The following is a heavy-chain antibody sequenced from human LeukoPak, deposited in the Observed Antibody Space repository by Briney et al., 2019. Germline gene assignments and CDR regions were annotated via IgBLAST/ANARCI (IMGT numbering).Heavy chain of an antibody. CDR2: ISWSSGTI. CDR1: GFTFDDYA. Sequence: PGGSLRLSCAASGFTFDDYAMHWVRQAPGKGLEWVSGISWSSGTIVYADSVKGRFTISRDNSKNTLYLQMNSLRAEDTAVYYCAKDLRKGPVPFDYWGQGTLVTVSS. V-gene: IGHV3-9*01. J-gene: IGHJ4*02. D-gene: IGHD4-17*01. CDR3: AKDLRKGPVPFDY.